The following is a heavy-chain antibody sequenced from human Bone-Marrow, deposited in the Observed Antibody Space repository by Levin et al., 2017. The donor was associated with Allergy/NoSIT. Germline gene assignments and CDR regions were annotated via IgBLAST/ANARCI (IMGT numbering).Heavy chain of an antibody. J-gene: IGHJ3*02. CDR2: IRSKPYGGTS. CDR3: TRVSRNLYCAGGACSSPAFDI. V-gene: IGHV3-49*03. Sequence: GGSLRLSCTASGFSFGDYALTWFRQAPGKGLEWVRLIRSKPYGGTSEYAASVKGRFTISRDDSKSIAYLQMNSLKTEDTAVYFCTRVSRNLYCAGGACSSPAFDIWGQGTMVTVSS. D-gene: IGHD2-8*02. CDR1: GFSFGDYA.